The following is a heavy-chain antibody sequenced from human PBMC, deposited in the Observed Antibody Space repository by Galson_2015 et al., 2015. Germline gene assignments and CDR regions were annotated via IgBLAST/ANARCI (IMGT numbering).Heavy chain of an antibody. V-gene: IGHV3-48*03. CDR3: ARVGWYYFDY. Sequence: SLRLSCAASGFTFSSYEMNWVRQAPGKGLEWVSYISSSGSTIYYADSVKGRFTISRDNAKNSLYLQMNSLRAEDTAVYYRARVGWYYFDYWGQGTLVTVSS. CDR1: GFTFSSYE. CDR2: ISSSGSTI. J-gene: IGHJ4*02. D-gene: IGHD2-15*01.